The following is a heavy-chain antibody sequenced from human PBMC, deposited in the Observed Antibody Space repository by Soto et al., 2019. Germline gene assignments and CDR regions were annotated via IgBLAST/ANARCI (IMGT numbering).Heavy chain of an antibody. V-gene: IGHV1-18*01. CDR3: ARAGRDYCSGGSCYVGYYYGMDV. CDR2: ISAYNGNT. CDR1: GYTFTSYG. D-gene: IGHD2-15*01. Sequence: QVQLVQSGAEVKKPGASVKVSCKASGYTFTSYGISWVRQAPGQGLEWMGWISAYNGNTNYAQKLQGRVTMTTDTTTSTAYMELRSLRSDDTAVYYCARAGRDYCSGGSCYVGYYYGMDVWGQGTTVTVSS. J-gene: IGHJ6*02.